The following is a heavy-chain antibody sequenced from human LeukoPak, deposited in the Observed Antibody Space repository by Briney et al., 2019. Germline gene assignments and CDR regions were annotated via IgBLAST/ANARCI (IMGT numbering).Heavy chain of an antibody. D-gene: IGHD1-7*01. CDR3: ARLYGNYQNYFDY. CDR2: IYHSGST. Sequence: SETLFLTCAVSGGSISSSNWWSWVRQPPGKGLEWIGEIYHSGSTNYNPSLKSRVTISVDKSKNQFSLKLRSVTAADTAVYYCARLYGNYQNYFDYWGQGTLVTVSS. V-gene: IGHV4-4*02. CDR1: GGSISSSNW. J-gene: IGHJ4*02.